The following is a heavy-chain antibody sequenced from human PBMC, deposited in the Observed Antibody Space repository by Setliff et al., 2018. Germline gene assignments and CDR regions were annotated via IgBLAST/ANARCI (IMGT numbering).Heavy chain of an antibody. Sequence: PGGSLRLSCTASGFTFRKHALAWVRQAPGKGLQWVSSVSGSGMTRDYTDSVKGRFTVSRDSSQNKIHLQMDSLRAEDTGKYFCARADSDSYYPYYFDFWGQGVLVTVPQ. D-gene: IGHD3-22*01. J-gene: IGHJ4*02. CDR1: GFTFRKHA. V-gene: IGHV3-23*01. CDR2: VSGSGMTR. CDR3: ARADSDSYYPYYFDF.